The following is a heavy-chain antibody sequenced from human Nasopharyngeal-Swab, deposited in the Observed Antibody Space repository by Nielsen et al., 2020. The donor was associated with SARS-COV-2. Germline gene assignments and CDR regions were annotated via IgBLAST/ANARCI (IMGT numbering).Heavy chain of an antibody. CDR3: ARGYCGGACPEGY. V-gene: IGHV3-7*03. J-gene: IGHJ4*02. CDR2: IKKDGSEK. Sequence: WIRQPPGEGLEWVANIKKDGSEKYYVDSVKGRFTISRDNAKNSLCLQMNSLRAEDTAVYYCARGYCGGACPEGYWGQGTLVTVSS. D-gene: IGHD2-21*01.